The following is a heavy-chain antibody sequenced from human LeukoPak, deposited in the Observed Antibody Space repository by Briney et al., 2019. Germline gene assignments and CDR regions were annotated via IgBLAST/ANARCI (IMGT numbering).Heavy chain of an antibody. CDR3: AREIAVAQYYFDY. D-gene: IGHD6-19*01. Sequence: SVKVSCKDSGGTFSSYAISWVRQAPGQGLEWMGGIIPIFGTANYAQKLQGRVTMTTDTSTSTAYMELRSLRSDDTAVYYCAREIAVAQYYFDYWGQGTLVTVSS. CDR2: IIPIFGTA. V-gene: IGHV1-69*05. CDR1: GGTFSSYA. J-gene: IGHJ4*02.